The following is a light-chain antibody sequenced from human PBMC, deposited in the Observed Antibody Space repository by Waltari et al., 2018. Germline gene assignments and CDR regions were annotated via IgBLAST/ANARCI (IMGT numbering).Light chain of an antibody. CDR2: GAS. CDR3: QQYNHWPPIT. J-gene: IGKJ5*01. V-gene: IGKV3-15*01. Sequence: EIVMTQSPATLSVSPGERATFSCRASQSIADNLAWYQQKPAQAPRLLIYGASTRATGVPGKFRGSESGTEFTLTISSLQSEDVAIYYCQQYNHWPPITFGQGTRLEIK. CDR1: QSIADN.